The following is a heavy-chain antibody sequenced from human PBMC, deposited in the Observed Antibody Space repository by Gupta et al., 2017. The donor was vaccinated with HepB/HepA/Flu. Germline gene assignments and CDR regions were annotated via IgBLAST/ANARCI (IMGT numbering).Heavy chain of an antibody. CDR3: ARGLSGYCSSTSCLGAYYYYMDV. D-gene: IGHD2-2*01. Sequence: QVQLLESGPGLVKPSETLSLTCTVSGGSISSYYWSWIRQPPGKGLEWIEYIYYSGSTNYNPSLKSRVTISVDTSKNQFSLKLSSVTAADTAVYYCARGLSGYCSSTSCLGAYYYYMDVWGKGTTVTVSS. CDR2: IYYSGST. V-gene: IGHV4-59*01. CDR1: GGSISSYY. J-gene: IGHJ6*03.